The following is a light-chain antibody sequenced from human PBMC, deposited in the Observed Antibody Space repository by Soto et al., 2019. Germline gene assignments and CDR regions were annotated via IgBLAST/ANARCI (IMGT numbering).Light chain of an antibody. Sequence: EIVLTQSPVTLSLSPGERATLSCRASQSVSNNYLAWYQQKPGQAPRLLIYGASTRATGIPDRFSGSGSGTDFTLTISSLEPEDFAVYYCQQRNSWPPTFTFGQGTRLEIK. CDR2: GAS. CDR3: QQRNSWPPTFT. J-gene: IGKJ5*01. V-gene: IGKV3D-20*02. CDR1: QSVSNNY.